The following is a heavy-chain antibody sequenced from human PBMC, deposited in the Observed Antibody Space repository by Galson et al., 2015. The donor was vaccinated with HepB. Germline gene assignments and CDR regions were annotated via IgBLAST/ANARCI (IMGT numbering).Heavy chain of an antibody. V-gene: IGHV3-48*03. CDR2: ISSSGSII. J-gene: IGHJ4*02. D-gene: IGHD2-2*01. Sequence: SLRLSCAASGFTFSSYAMHWVRQAPGKGLEWVSYISSSGSIIYYADSVKGRFTISRDNAKNSLYLQMNSLRAEDTAVYYCVKVREHCSSPSCYAPHFDYWGQGTVVTVSS. CDR1: GFTFSSYA. CDR3: VKVREHCSSPSCYAPHFDY.